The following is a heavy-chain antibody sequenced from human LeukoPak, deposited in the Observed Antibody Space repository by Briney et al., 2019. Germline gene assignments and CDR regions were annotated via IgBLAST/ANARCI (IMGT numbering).Heavy chain of an antibody. CDR2: IWYDGSNE. V-gene: IGHV3-33*01. D-gene: IGHD5-24*01. CDR1: GFTFRTYG. Sequence: GGSLRLSCTASGFTFRTYGMVWVRQAPGKGLEWVAAIWYDGSNENYADSVKGRFTISRDNSKSTLFLQMNSLRAEDTAVYYCARNAYNYGGFDYWGLGTLVTVSS. J-gene: IGHJ4*02. CDR3: ARNAYNYGGFDY.